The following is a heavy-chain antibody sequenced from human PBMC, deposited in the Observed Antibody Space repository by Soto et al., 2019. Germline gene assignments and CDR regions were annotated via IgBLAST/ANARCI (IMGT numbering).Heavy chain of an antibody. Sequence: QVQLVQSGAEVKKPGSSVKVSCKASGGTFSSYTISWVRQAPGQGLEWMGRIIPILGIANYAQKFQGRVTITADKSTSTAYMELSSLRSEETAVYYCARGGVGGSGSYSPYWGQGTLVTVSS. V-gene: IGHV1-69*02. J-gene: IGHJ4*02. CDR3: ARGGVGGSGSYSPY. CDR2: IIPILGIA. CDR1: GGTFSSYT. D-gene: IGHD3-10*01.